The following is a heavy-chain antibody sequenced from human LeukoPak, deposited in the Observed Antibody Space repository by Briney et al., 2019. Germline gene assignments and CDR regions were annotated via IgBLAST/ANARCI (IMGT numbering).Heavy chain of an antibody. CDR3: ARDSDFWSGYYYFDY. J-gene: IGHJ4*02. CDR2: IYYSGST. CDR1: GGSISRADYY. Sequence: SQTLSLTCTVSGGSISRADYYWSWIRQPPGKGLEWIGYIYYSGSTYYNPSLKSRSTISVDTSKNQFSLKLSSVTAADTAVYYCARDSDFWSGYYYFDYWGQGTLVTVSS. V-gene: IGHV4-30-4*08. D-gene: IGHD3-3*01.